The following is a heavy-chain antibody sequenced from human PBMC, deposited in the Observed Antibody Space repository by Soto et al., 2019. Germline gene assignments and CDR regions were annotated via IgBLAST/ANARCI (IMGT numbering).Heavy chain of an antibody. CDR3: ARDQYSYGYGLRYYGMDV. CDR1: GGSVRSSSCY. Sequence: PANTLSLTGTVPGGSVRSSSCYGGWIRQPPRKGQMGIGSIYYSGRTYYSPSLKSRVTISVDTSKNQFSLKLSSVNAADTAVYYCARDQYSYGYGLRYYGMDVWGQGTTVT. CDR2: IYYSGRT. D-gene: IGHD5-18*01. J-gene: IGHJ6*02. V-gene: IGHV4-39*02.